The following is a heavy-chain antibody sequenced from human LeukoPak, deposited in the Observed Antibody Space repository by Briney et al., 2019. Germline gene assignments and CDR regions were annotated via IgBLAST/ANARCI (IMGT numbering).Heavy chain of an antibody. D-gene: IGHD3-10*01. J-gene: IGHJ4*02. V-gene: IGHV3-23*01. Sequence: PGGSLRLSCAASGFTFSSYDMSWVRRAPGKGLEWVSAISGSGGSTYYADSVKGRFTISRDNSKNTLYLQMNSLRAEDTAVYYCAKRMVRGVIITGGFDYWGQGTLVTVSS. CDR1: GFTFSSYD. CDR2: ISGSGGST. CDR3: AKRMVRGVIITGGFDY.